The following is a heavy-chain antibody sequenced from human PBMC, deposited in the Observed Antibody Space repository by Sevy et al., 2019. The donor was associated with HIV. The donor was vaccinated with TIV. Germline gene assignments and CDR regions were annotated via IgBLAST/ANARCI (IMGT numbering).Heavy chain of an antibody. V-gene: IGHV3-23*01. Sequence: GGSLRLSCVASGFTFSSYGMSWVRQAPGEGLECVSDISGSGGSTYYADSVRGRFTISRDNSKNTLYLQMNSLRADDTAVYYCAKETIRGTYNWFDTWGEGTLVTVSS. CDR3: AKETIRGTYNWFDT. CDR2: ISGSGGST. D-gene: IGHD3-10*01. J-gene: IGHJ5*02. CDR1: GFTFSSYG.